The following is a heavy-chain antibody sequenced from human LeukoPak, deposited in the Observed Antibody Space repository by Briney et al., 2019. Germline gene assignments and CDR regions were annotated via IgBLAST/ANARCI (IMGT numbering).Heavy chain of an antibody. J-gene: IGHJ6*02. CDR2: ISYDGSNK. CDR1: GFTFSSYA. CDR3: ARWHYDFWSGYYAPPHYYYGMDV. Sequence: GGSLRLSCAASGFTFSSYAMHWVRQAPGKGLEWVAVISYDGSNKYYADSVKGRFTISRDNSKNTLYLQMNSLRAEDTAVYYCARWHYDFWSGYYAPPHYYYGMDVWGQGTTVTVSS. V-gene: IGHV3-30-3*01. D-gene: IGHD3-3*01.